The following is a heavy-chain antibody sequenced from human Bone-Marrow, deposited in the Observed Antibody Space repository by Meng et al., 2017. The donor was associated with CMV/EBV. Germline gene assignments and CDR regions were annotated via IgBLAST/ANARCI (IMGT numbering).Heavy chain of an antibody. V-gene: IGHV1-2*02. Sequence: ASVKVSCKASGYTFTGYYMHWVRQAPGQGLEWMGWINPNSGGTNYAQKFQGRVTMTTDTSTSTAYMELRSLRSDDTAVYYCARDYKYYYGSGSFLPQGDWGQGTLVTVSS. CDR2: INPNSGGT. CDR3: ARDYKYYYGSGSFLPQGD. CDR1: GYTFTGYY. J-gene: IGHJ4*02. D-gene: IGHD3-10*01.